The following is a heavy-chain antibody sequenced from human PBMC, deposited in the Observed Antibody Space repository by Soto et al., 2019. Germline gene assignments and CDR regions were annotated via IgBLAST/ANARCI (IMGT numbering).Heavy chain of an antibody. D-gene: IGHD3-3*01. CDR1: GGSISSGGYS. J-gene: IGHJ5*02. Sequence: SETLSLTCAVSGGSISSGGYSWSWIRQPPGKGLEWIGYIYHSGSTYYNPSLKSRVTISVDRSKNQFSLKLSSVTAADTAVYYCASTYYDFWSGYQNWFDPWGQGTLVTVSS. CDR2: IYHSGST. CDR3: ASTYYDFWSGYQNWFDP. V-gene: IGHV4-30-2*01.